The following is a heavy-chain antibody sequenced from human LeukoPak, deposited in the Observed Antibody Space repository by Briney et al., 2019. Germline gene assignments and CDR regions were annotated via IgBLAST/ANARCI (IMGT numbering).Heavy chain of an antibody. D-gene: IGHD4-23*01. J-gene: IGHJ4*02. CDR1: GFTFSNYA. CDR3: AKAPGNSRDY. Sequence: GGSLRLSCAGFGFTFSNYAISWVRQAPGKGLEWVSAISGSGDTTCYADSVRGRVTISRDNSKNTLYLQMNSLRAEDTAVYYCAKAPGNSRDYWGQGTLVTVSS. CDR2: ISGSGDTT. V-gene: IGHV3-23*01.